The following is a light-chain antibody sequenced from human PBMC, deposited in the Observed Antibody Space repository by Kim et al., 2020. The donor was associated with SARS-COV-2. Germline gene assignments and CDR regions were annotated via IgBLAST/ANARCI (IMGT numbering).Light chain of an antibody. CDR2: SNN. CDR1: CSNIGSKT. V-gene: IGLV1-44*01. J-gene: IGLJ2*01. CDR3: AAWDDSLNGPV. Sequence: GQWVTLSCSGSCSNIGSKTVNWHQPRTGTAPKPLIYSNNQRPSGVPDRFSGSKSGTSASLAISGLQSEDEADYYCAAWDDSLNGPVFGGGTQLTVL.